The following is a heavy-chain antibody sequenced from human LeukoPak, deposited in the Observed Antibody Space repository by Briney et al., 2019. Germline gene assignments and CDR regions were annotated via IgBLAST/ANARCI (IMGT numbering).Heavy chain of an antibody. J-gene: IGHJ4*02. CDR1: GFTFSNYV. CDR3: AKGSKGTYDY. Sequence: GVSLRLSCVASGFTFSNYVMAWVRQDPGKGLEYVSSIIGNGDSTYYADSVKGRFTISRDNSKNTLYLQMNSLRAEDTAIYYCAKGSKGTYDYWGQGTLVTVSS. V-gene: IGHV3-23*01. CDR2: IIGNGDST.